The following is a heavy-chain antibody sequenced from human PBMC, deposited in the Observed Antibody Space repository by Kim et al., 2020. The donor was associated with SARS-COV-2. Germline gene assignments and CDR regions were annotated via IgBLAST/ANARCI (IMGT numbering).Heavy chain of an antibody. V-gene: IGHV3-13*04. J-gene: IGHJ3*02. Sequence: GGSLRLSCAASGFTFGISDFHWVRQAPGKGLEWVSAIGSAGDTYYSGSVKGRFTISREYVKNSLYLQMNSLRAGDTAVYFCAREQYCSSTSCYLSALGVFDIWGQGTMVTVSS. CDR2: IGSAGDT. CDR3: AREQYCSSTSCYLSALGVFDI. CDR1: GFTFGISD. D-gene: IGHD2-2*01.